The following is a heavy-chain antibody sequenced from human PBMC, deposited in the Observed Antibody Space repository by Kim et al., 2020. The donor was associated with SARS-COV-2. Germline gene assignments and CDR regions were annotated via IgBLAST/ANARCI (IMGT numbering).Heavy chain of an antibody. CDR3: ARHSWELLTRRDWYFDL. CDR1: GGSISSSSYY. CDR2: IYYSGST. D-gene: IGHD1-26*01. J-gene: IGHJ2*01. V-gene: IGHV4-39*01. Sequence: SETLSLTCTVSGGSISSSSYYWGWIRQPPGKGLEWIGSIYYSGSTYYNPSLKSRVTISVDTSKNQFSLKLSSVTTADTAVYYCARHSWELLTRRDWYFDLWGRGTLVTVSS.